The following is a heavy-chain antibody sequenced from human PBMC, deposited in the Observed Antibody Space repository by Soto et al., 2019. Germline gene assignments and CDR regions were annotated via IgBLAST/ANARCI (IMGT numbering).Heavy chain of an antibody. Sequence: RRSCEGAGLTFGDSYMSWVRQAPGKRMEWLSYISPGSRYPAYADSVKGRFTISRDNAKRSLYLQMMSLTAEDTAFYYCVRGGRRDLCAF. V-gene: IGHV3-11*06. CDR1: GLTFGDSY. CDR2: ISPGSRYP. CDR3: VRGGRRDLCAF. D-gene: IGHD6-6*01. J-gene: IGHJ3*01.